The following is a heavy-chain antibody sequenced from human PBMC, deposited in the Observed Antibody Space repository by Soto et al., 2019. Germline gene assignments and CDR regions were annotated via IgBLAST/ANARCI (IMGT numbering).Heavy chain of an antibody. J-gene: IGHJ4*02. CDR1: GDSMNNYY. CDR2: IYSSGGT. V-gene: IGHV4-59*01. D-gene: IGHD5-12*01. CDR3: ARGKRASGYYRDDY. Sequence: QVQLQESGPGLVKPSETLSLTCTVSGDSMNNYYWTWIRQPPGKGLEWIGYIYSSGGTIYSPSLRGRINISIDTSESQFSLKLTSVTAADTAVYYCARGKRASGYYRDDYLGQGTLVTVSS.